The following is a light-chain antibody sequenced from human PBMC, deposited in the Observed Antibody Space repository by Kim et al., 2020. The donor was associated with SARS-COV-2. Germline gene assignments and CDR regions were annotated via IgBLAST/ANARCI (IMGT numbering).Light chain of an antibody. CDR2: GAS. CDR1: QSVSSSY. Sequence: PGERATLSCRASQSVSSSYLAWYQQKPGQAPRLLIYGASSRATGIPDRFSGSGSGTDFTLTISRLEPEDFAVYFCQQYGSSPGTFGQGTKVDIK. J-gene: IGKJ1*01. CDR3: QQYGSSPGT. V-gene: IGKV3-20*01.